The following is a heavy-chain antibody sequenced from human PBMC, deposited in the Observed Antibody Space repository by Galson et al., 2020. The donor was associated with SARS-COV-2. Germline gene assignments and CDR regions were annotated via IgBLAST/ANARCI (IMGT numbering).Heavy chain of an antibody. CDR1: GGSFSDYI. D-gene: IGHD2-2*01. CDR3: ARCLDVVVPGCISRYYYYYMDV. CDR2: INRGGTT. V-gene: IGHV4-34*01. J-gene: IGHJ6*03. Sequence: SQTLSLTCAVSGGSFSDYIWSWIRQPPGKGLEWIGEINRGGTTNYNPSLKSRVIISVDTSKSQFSLRLSSVTAADTAVYYGARCLDVVVPGCISRYYYYYMDVWGKGTTVIVSS.